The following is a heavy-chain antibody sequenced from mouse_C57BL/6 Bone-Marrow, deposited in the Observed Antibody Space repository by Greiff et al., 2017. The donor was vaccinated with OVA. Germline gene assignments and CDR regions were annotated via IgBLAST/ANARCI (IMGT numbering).Heavy chain of an antibody. J-gene: IGHJ4*01. D-gene: IGHD3-2*02. V-gene: IGHV1-64*01. CDR3: APKGAQVSCYAMDY. CDR2: IHPNSGST. Sequence: QVQLQQPGAELVKPGASVKLSCKASGYTFTSYWMHWVKQRPGQGLEWIGMIHPNSGSTNYNEKFKSKATLTVDKSSSTAYMQLSSLTSEDSAVYYCAPKGAQVSCYAMDYWGQGTSVTVSS. CDR1: GYTFTSYW.